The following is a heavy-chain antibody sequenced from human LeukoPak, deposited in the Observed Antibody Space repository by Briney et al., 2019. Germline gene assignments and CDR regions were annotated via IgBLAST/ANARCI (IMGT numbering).Heavy chain of an antibody. CDR3: ARCCWDIVVVVAADRPFFDY. Sequence: SETLSLTCTVSGGSISGYYWSWIRQPPGKGLEWIGEINHSGSTNYNPSLKSRVTISVDTSKNQFSLKLSSVTAADTAVYYCARCCWDIVVVVAADRPFFDYWGQGTLVTVSS. CDR2: INHSGST. D-gene: IGHD2-15*01. CDR1: GGSISGYY. V-gene: IGHV4-34*01. J-gene: IGHJ4*02.